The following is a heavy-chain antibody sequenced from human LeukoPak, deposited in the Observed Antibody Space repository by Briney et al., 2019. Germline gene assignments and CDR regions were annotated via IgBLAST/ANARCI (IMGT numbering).Heavy chain of an antibody. CDR3: ARVPYGNYHYYYMDV. Sequence: GGSLRLSCSASGLTFSHYAMTWVRQAPGKGLEWVSLIYSGSSTYYANSVKGRFTISRDNSKNTVYLQMNSLRAEDTAVYYCARVPYGNYHYYYMDVWGKGTTVTVSS. V-gene: IGHV3-53*01. J-gene: IGHJ6*03. CDR1: GLTFSHYA. CDR2: IYSGSST. D-gene: IGHD3-10*01.